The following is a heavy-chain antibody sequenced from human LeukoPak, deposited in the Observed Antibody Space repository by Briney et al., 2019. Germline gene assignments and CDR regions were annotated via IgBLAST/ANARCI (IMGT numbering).Heavy chain of an antibody. CDR2: INPSGGST. CDR3: ARDRPPANWFDP. V-gene: IGHV1-46*01. CDR1: GYTFTSYG. Sequence: ASVKVSCKASGYTFTSYGISWVRQAPGQGLEWMGIINPSGGSTSYAQKFQGRVTMTRDTSTSTVYMELSSLRSEDTAVYYCARDRPPANWFDPWGQGTLVTVSS. J-gene: IGHJ5*02.